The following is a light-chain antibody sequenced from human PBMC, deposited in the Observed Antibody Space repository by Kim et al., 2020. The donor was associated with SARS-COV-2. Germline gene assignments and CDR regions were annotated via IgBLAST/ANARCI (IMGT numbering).Light chain of an antibody. CDR1: NIGNKS. CDR3: QVWDSGTDHYV. Sequence: PGKTASITCGGNNIGNKSVQWYQQKPGQAPVLVIFYDSDRPSGIPERFSGSNSGNTATLTINRVEVGDEADYYCQVWDSGTDHYVFGSGTKVTVL. V-gene: IGLV3-21*04. J-gene: IGLJ1*01. CDR2: YDS.